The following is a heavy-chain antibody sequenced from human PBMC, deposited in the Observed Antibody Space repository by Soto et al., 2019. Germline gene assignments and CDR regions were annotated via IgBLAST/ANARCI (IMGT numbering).Heavy chain of an antibody. CDR1: GFTFSSYA. V-gene: IGHV3-48*03. CDR2: ISGIAETI. CDR3: AGETADYDSSGLDY. Sequence: GGSLRLSCAASGFTFSSYAMSWVRQAPGKGLEWISHISGIAETIYYADSVRGRFTVSRDNAKNSLYLQLNSLRAEDTAVYYCAGETADYDSSGLDYWGQGTLVTVSS. J-gene: IGHJ4*02. D-gene: IGHD3-22*01.